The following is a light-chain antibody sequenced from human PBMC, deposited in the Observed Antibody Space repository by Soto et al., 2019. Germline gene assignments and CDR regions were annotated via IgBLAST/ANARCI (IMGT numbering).Light chain of an antibody. Sequence: DIQLPQSPSIVSASLGDRVTISCRASQSVFIWVAWYQQKRGKAPKLLIDDASALETGVPPRFSGSGFETEFTLSIAGLQSDDFAVYYGHQYQNYSSSFGQGTDLEI. CDR2: DAS. J-gene: IGKJ2*03. V-gene: IGKV1-5*01. CDR1: QSVFIW. CDR3: HQYQNYSSS.